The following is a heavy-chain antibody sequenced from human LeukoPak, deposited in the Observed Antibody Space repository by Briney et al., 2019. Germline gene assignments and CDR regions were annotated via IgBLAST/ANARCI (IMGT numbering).Heavy chain of an antibody. CDR3: ARAIYGSGSYYQNAPGY. V-gene: IGHV1-2*06. Sequence: ASVKVSCKASGYTFTGYYMHWGRQAPGQGLEWMGRINPNSGGTNYAQKFQGRVTMTRDPSISTAYMELSRLRSADTAVYYCARAIYGSGSYYQNAPGYWGQGTLVTVSS. D-gene: IGHD3-10*01. CDR2: INPNSGGT. CDR1: GYTFTGYY. J-gene: IGHJ4*02.